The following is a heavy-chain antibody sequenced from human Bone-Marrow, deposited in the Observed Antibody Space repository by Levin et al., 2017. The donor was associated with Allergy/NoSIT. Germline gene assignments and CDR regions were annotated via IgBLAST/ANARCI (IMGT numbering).Heavy chain of an antibody. CDR2: ITATGATT. CDR3: AKHTSSHYFFYCFDV. CDR1: GFTFGSYA. J-gene: IGHJ6*04. V-gene: IGHV3-23*01. Sequence: GSLRLSCPASGFTFGSYAMSWVRQAPGKGLEWVSGITATGATTYYADSVKGRFTISRDNSKKTLSLQMNSLRAEDTARFFCAKHTSSHYFFYCFDVWGKGTTVTVSS. D-gene: IGHD2-2*01.